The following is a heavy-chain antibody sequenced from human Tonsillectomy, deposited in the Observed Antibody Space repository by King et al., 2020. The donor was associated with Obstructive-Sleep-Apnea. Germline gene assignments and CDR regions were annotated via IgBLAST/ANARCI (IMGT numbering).Heavy chain of an antibody. CDR2: IDWDDDK. D-gene: IGHD3-22*01. J-gene: IGHJ4*02. CDR3: ARVTRGHDSRGFYYNFDY. Sequence: VTLKESGPALVKPTQTLTLTCTFSGFSLSTSGMCVSWIRQPPGRALEWLARIDWDDDKYYSTSLRTRLTISKDTSKNQVVLTMTNVDPVDTGTYYCARVTRGHDSRGFYYNFDYWGQGTLVTVSS. CDR1: GFSLSTSGMC. V-gene: IGHV2-70*11.